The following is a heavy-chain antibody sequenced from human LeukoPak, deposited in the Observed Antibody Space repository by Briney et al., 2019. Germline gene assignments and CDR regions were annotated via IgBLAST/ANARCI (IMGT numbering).Heavy chain of an antibody. J-gene: IGHJ4*02. CDR1: GYTFTSYA. CDR2: IIPIFGTA. Sequence: SVKVSCKASGYTFTSYAISWVRQAPGQGLEWMGGIIPIFGTANYAQKFQGRVTITADESTSTAYMELSSLRSEDTAVYYYARDKGSSSGVFDYWGQGTLVTVSS. D-gene: IGHD6-6*01. CDR3: ARDKGSSSGVFDY. V-gene: IGHV1-69*13.